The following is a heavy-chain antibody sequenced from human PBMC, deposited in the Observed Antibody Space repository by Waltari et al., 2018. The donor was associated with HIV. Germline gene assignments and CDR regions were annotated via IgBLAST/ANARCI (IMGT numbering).Heavy chain of an antibody. CDR3: AKDRGVDAGFDH. CDR1: GFNFVVYT. Sequence: EVQLVESGGVVVQPGGSLRLSCAASGFNFVVYTMHWVRQVPGKGLECVSLINWDGSKIYYADSVKGRFTISRDNSKNSLYLQMNSLRTEDTGLYHCAKDRGVDAGFDHWGQGTLVTVSS. CDR2: INWDGSKI. V-gene: IGHV3-43*01. D-gene: IGHD5-12*01. J-gene: IGHJ4*02.